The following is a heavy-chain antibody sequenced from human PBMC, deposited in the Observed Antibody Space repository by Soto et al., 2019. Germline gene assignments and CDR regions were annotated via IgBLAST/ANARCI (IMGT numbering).Heavy chain of an antibody. CDR2: IIPIFGTA. Sequence: LVKVSCKASGGTFSSYAISWVRQAPGQGLEWMGGIIPIFGTANYAQKFQGRVTITAHESTSTAYMELSSLRSEDTAVYYCARDLGYCSRTICLLEGMAVWRQVTTV. CDR1: GGTFSSYA. J-gene: IGHJ6*02. CDR3: ARDLGYCSRTICLLEGMAV. V-gene: IGHV1-69*13. D-gene: IGHD2-2*01.